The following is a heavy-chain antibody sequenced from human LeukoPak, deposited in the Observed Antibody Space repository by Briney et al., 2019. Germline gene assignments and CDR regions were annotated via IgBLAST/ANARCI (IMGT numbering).Heavy chain of an antibody. Sequence: ASVKVSGKASGYTFTGYYMHWVRQAPGQGLEWMGWINPNSGGTNYAQKFQGRVTMTRDTSISTAYMELSRLRSDDTAVYYCARAGGIAAAVPSDYWGQGTLVTVSS. CDR2: INPNSGGT. J-gene: IGHJ4*02. CDR1: GYTFTGYY. CDR3: ARAGGIAAAVPSDY. D-gene: IGHD6-13*01. V-gene: IGHV1-2*02.